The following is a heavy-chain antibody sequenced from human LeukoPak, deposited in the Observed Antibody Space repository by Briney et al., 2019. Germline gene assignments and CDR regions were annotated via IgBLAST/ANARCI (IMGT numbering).Heavy chain of an antibody. Sequence: GGSLTLSCAASAFTFISYNMNWVRQAPGHGLEWFSSISSSRSYIYYADSVKGRFTISRDNAKNSLYLQMNSLRAEDTAVYYCATDIIRGVMDYWGQGSLVTVSS. J-gene: IGHJ4*02. CDR2: ISSSRSYI. V-gene: IGHV3-21*01. CDR1: AFTFISYN. CDR3: ATDIIRGVMDY. D-gene: IGHD3-10*01.